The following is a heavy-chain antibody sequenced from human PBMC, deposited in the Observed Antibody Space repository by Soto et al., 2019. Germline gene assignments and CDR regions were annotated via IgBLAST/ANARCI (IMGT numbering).Heavy chain of an antibody. V-gene: IGHV1-2*04. J-gene: IGHJ6*02. CDR2: INPNSGGS. D-gene: IGHD2-2*01. CDR1: GYTFTGYY. CDR3: ARMGEYCSSTSCYSDYYYYGMDV. Sequence: QVQLVQSGAEVKKPGASVKVSCKASGYTFTGYYMHWVRQAPGQGLEWMGWINPNSGGSNYAQKFQGWFIMSRDTSISTAYMELSRLRSDNTAVYYCARMGEYCSSTSCYSDYYYYGMDVWCQGTTETVS.